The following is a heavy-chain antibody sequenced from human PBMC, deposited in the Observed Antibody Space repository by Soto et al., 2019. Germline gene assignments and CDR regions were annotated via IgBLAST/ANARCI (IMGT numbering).Heavy chain of an antibody. V-gene: IGHV3-48*01. CDR2: ISSSSSTI. CDR3: ARVYRRARLGTTVTIRPTGYMDV. J-gene: IGHJ6*03. CDR1: GFTFSSYS. Sequence: HPGGSLRLSCAASGFTFSSYSMNWVRQAPGKGLEWVSYISSSSSTIYYADSVKGRFTISRDNAKNSLYLQMNSLRAEDTAVYYCARVYRRARLGTTVTIRPTGYMDVWGKGTTVTVSS. D-gene: IGHD4-17*01.